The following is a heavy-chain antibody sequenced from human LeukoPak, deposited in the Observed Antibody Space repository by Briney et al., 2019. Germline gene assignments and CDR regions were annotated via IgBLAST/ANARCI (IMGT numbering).Heavy chain of an antibody. D-gene: IGHD3-9*01. J-gene: IGHJ3*02. CDR2: ISAYNGNT. CDR3: ARGAFKGVLRYFDWFAEIDAFDI. CDR1: GYPFTSYD. V-gene: IGHV1-18*01. Sequence: ASVKISCKTSGYPFTSYDIHWVRQAAGHGLEWMGWISAYNGNTNYAQKLQGRVTMTTDTSTSTAYMELRSLRSDDTAVYYCARGAFKGVLRYFDWFAEIDAFDIWGQGTMVTVSS.